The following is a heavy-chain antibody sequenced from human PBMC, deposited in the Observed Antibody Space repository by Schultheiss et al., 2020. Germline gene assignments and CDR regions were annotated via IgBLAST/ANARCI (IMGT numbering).Heavy chain of an antibody. CDR3: AKDLDGYNDGDY. Sequence: GGSLRLSCAASGFTVSSNEMSWVRQAPGKGLEWVAVISYDGSNKYYADSVKGRFTISRDNSKNTLYLQMNSLRAEDTAVYYCAKDLDGYNDGDYWGQGTLVTVSS. J-gene: IGHJ4*02. D-gene: IGHD5-24*01. CDR2: ISYDGSNK. V-gene: IGHV3-30-3*01. CDR1: GFTVSSNE.